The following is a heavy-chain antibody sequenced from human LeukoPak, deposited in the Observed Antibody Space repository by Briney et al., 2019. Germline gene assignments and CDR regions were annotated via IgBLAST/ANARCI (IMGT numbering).Heavy chain of an antibody. D-gene: IGHD2-15*01. CDR2: IYDSGST. CDR1: GASIRSGDYY. CDR3: ARDCSGGSCYGAFDI. J-gene: IGHJ3*02. V-gene: IGHV4-30-4*01. Sequence: SQTLSLTCTVSGASIRSGDYYWSWIRQPPGKGLEWIGYIYDSGSTYYNPSLKSRITMSVDTSENRFSLKLSSVTATDTAVYYCARDCSGGSCYGAFDIWGQGTMVTVSS.